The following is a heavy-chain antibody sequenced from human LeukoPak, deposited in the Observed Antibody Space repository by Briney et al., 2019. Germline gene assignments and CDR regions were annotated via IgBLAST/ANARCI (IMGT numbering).Heavy chain of an antibody. D-gene: IGHD5-12*01. Sequence: GGSLRLSCAASGFTFSSYEMNWVRQAPGKGLEWVSYISSSGSTIYYADSVKGRFTISRDNAKNSLYLQMNSLRAEDTAVYYCAGESGVATIGKIDYWGQRTLVTVSS. V-gene: IGHV3-48*03. CDR3: AGESGVATIGKIDY. CDR2: ISSSGSTI. J-gene: IGHJ4*02. CDR1: GFTFSSYE.